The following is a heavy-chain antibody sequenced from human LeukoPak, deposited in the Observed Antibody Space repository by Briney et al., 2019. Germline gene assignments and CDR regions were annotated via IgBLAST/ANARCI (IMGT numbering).Heavy chain of an antibody. Sequence: GGSLRLSCVASGFTVSTNYMSWVRQAPGKGLEWVSVFYSGGNTYYADSVKGRFTISRDNSKNTLYLQMNSLRAEDTAVYYCATSRLFNYYDSSGYNNYWGQGTLVTVSS. CDR3: ATSRLFNYYDSSGYNNY. CDR2: FYSGGNT. V-gene: IGHV3-53*01. D-gene: IGHD3-22*01. J-gene: IGHJ4*02. CDR1: GFTVSTNY.